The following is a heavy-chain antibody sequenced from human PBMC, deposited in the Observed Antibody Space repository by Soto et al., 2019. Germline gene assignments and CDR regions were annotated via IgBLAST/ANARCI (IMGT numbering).Heavy chain of an antibody. Sequence: SETLSLTCAVYGGSFSGYYWTWIRQPPGTGLEWIGEINHSGSTNYNPSLKSRVTISVDTSKNQFSLKLSSVTAAGTAVYYCASHYYDSSGPSPTFDYWGQGTLVTVSS. D-gene: IGHD3-22*01. J-gene: IGHJ4*02. V-gene: IGHV4-34*01. CDR2: INHSGST. CDR1: GGSFSGYY. CDR3: ASHYYDSSGPSPTFDY.